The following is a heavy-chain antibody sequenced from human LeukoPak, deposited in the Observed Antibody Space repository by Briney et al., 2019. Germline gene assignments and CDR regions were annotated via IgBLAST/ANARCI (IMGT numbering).Heavy chain of an antibody. Sequence: SETLSLTCTVSGGSISSYYWSWIRQPPGKGLEWIGYIYYSGSTNYNPSLKSRVTISVDTSKNQFSLKLSSVTAADTAVYYCARTSHCSSTSCSQTYYFDYWGQGTLVTVSS. CDR1: GGSISSYY. V-gene: IGHV4-59*01. CDR3: ARTSHCSSTSCSQTYYFDY. D-gene: IGHD2-2*01. J-gene: IGHJ4*02. CDR2: IYYSGST.